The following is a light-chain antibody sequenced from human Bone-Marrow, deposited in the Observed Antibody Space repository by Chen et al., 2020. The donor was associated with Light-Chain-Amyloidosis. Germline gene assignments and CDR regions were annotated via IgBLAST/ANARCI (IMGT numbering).Light chain of an antibody. CDR3: QSAESSGTYEVI. CDR2: RDT. V-gene: IGLV3-25*03. Sequence: SYELTHPPPVSVSPGQTARITCSGDDLPTKYAYWYQQKPGQAPVLVIHRDTERPSGISERFSGSSSGTTATLTISGVQAEDEADYHCQSAESSGTYEVIFGGGTKLTVL. CDR1: DLPTKY. J-gene: IGLJ2*01.